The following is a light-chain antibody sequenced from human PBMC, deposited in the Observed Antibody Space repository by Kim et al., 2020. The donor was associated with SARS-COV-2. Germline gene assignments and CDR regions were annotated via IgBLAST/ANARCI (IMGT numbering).Light chain of an antibody. CDR3: LQHNTYPIT. CDR2: GAS. V-gene: IGKV1-17*01. Sequence: ASVGDKDTITCRASQDIRNDLGWYQQNPGRAPKRLIYGASSLQSGVPSRFSGSGSGTEFTLTISSLQPEDFATYFCLQHNTYPITSGQGTRLEIK. J-gene: IGKJ5*01. CDR1: QDIRND.